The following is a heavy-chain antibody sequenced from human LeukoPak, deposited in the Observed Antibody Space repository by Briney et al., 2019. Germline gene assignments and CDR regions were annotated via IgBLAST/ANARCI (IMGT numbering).Heavy chain of an antibody. CDR2: ISGSSSYI. Sequence: GGSLRLSCAASGFTFSSYSMNWVRQAPGKGLEWVSSISGSSSYIYYADPVKGRFTISRDNAKNSLYLQMNSLRAEDTAVYYCARELTGTTSLDIWGQGTMVTVSS. J-gene: IGHJ3*02. D-gene: IGHD1-7*01. V-gene: IGHV3-21*01. CDR1: GFTFSSYS. CDR3: ARELTGTTSLDI.